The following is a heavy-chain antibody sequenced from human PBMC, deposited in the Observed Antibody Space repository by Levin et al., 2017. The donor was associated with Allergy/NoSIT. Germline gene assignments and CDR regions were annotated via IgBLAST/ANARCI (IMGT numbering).Heavy chain of an antibody. J-gene: IGHJ5*02. CDR2: SYHSGAA. CDR1: GAAISSGPYY. CDR3: ARVRAAAGKGWFDP. D-gene: IGHD6-13*01. Sequence: SETLSLTCTVSGAAISSGPYYWGWIRQHPGKGLEWIGHSYHSGAAYCNPSLQSRVTISVDTSKNQFSPIVSSVTAADTAMYCCARVRAAAGKGWFDPWGQGTLVTVSS. V-gene: IGHV4-31*03.